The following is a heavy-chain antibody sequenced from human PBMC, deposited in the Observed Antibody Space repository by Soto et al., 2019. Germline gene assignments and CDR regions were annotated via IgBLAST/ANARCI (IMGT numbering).Heavy chain of an antibody. J-gene: IGHJ6*01. D-gene: IGHD2-2*01. CDR3: AKGPAIVLVPAAMNYYYGMDV. CDR2: ISYDGSNK. V-gene: IGHV3-30*18. Sequence: YAAAGVTFVNYGRRWVSKDTGKGLEWVAVISYDGSNKYYADSVKGRFTISRDNSKNTLYLQMNSLRAEDTAVYYCAKGPAIVLVPAAMNYYYGMDVWGQGTTVTVSS. CDR1: GVTFVNYG.